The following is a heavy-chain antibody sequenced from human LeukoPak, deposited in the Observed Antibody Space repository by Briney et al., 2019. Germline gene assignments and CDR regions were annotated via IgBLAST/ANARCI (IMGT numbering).Heavy chain of an antibody. J-gene: IGHJ3*01. CDR2: INHSGYT. CDR1: GGSFSGYL. D-gene: IGHD6-6*01. Sequence: SEALSLTCAVHGGSFSGYLWSWIRQPPGKGLEYIGEINHSGYTTYNPSLKSRVTISVDTSKNQFSLNMISVTAADTAVYYCARHEFGSSSAAFDSWGQGTMVIVSS. V-gene: IGHV4-34*01. CDR3: ARHEFGSSSAAFDS.